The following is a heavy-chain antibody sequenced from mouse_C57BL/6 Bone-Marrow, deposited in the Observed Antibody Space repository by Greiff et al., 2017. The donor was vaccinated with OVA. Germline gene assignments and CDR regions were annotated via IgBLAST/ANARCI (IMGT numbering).Heavy chain of an antibody. Sequence: EVQLQQSGAELVRPGASVKLSCTASGFNFKDDYMHWVKQRPEQGLEWIGWIDPENGDTEYASKFQGKATLTADTSSNTAYLQLSSLASEDTAVYDCSTECSRWCFDDWGTGTTVTVSS. CDR1: GFNFKDDY. J-gene: IGHJ1*03. CDR3: STECSRWCFDD. D-gene: IGHD1-1*01. V-gene: IGHV14-4*01. CDR2: IDPENGDT.